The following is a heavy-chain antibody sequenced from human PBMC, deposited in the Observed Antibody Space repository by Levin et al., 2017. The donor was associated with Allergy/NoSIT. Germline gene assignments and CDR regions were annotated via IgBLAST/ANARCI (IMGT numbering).Heavy chain of an antibody. J-gene: IGHJ6*02. D-gene: IGHD2-15*01. CDR2: VSHSGST. Sequence: PSETLSLTCAVSGGSISSNTWWSWVRQPPEKGLEWIGEVSHSGSTHYNPSLQSRVTISVDKSKNHFSLSLSSVTAADTAAYYCASRPIYSGSNLYYYGMDVWGQGTTVTVSS. CDR1: GGSISSNTW. CDR3: ASRPIYSGSNLYYYGMDV. V-gene: IGHV4-4*02.